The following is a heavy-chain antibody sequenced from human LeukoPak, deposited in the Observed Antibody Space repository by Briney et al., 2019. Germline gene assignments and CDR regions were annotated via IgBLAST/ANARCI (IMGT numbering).Heavy chain of an antibody. J-gene: IGHJ4*02. D-gene: IGHD6-6*01. Sequence: GGSLRLSCTASGFTFNTYSMNWVRQAPGKGLEWVSSITSIRGDIYYADSVKGRFTISRDNSKNTLYLQMNSLRAEDTAVYYCARQMYSRSPFDYWGQGTLVTVSS. CDR1: GFTFNTYS. CDR2: ITSIRGDI. CDR3: ARQMYSRSPFDY. V-gene: IGHV3-21*01.